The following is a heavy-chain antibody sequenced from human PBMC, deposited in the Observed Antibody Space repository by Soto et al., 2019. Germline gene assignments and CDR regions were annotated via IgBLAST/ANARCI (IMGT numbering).Heavy chain of an antibody. D-gene: IGHD1-26*01. Sequence: QVQLVQSGAEVKKPGASVKVSCKASGYTFTSYDINWVRQATGQGLEWMGWMNPNSANTGYAQKVQGRVTMTRNTSIGTAYMELSSLRSEDTAMYYCARSTRYYDIDYWGQGTLVTVSS. CDR1: GYTFTSYD. J-gene: IGHJ4*02. V-gene: IGHV1-8*01. CDR3: ARSTRYYDIDY. CDR2: MNPNSANT.